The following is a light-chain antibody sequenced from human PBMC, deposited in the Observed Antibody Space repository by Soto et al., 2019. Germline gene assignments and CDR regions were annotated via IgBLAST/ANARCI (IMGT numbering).Light chain of an antibody. CDR3: QQYDNSPIT. CDR1: ESISSSF. Sequence: EIVLTQSPGILSLSPGQRATLSCGAGESISSSFLAWYQMNPGQPPRLLIYGASSRATGIPDRFSGTGSETDFTLTISRLEPEDFAVYYCQQYDNSPITFGQGTRLEIK. J-gene: IGKJ5*01. V-gene: IGKV3-20*01. CDR2: GAS.